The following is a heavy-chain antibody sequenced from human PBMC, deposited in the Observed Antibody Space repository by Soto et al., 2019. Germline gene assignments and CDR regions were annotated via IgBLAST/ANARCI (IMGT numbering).Heavy chain of an antibody. J-gene: IGHJ4*02. V-gene: IGHV3-21*01. CDR3: ARDQPGYSYGYGLGY. D-gene: IGHD5-18*01. CDR1: GFTFSSYS. CDR2: ISSSSSYI. Sequence: EVQLVESGGGLVKPGGSLRLSCAVSGFTFSSYSMNWVRQAPGKGLEWVSSISSSSSYIYYADSVKGRFTISRDNAKNSLYLQMNSLRAEDTAVYYCARDQPGYSYGYGLGYWGQGTLVTVSS.